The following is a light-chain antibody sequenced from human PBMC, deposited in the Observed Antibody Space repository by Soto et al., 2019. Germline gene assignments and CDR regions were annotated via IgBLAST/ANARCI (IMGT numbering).Light chain of an antibody. Sequence: QSVLTQPASVSGSPGQSIAISCSGTRSDVGGYDFVAWYQQHPGKAPKLIIYNVSNRPSGVSERFSGSKSGNTASLTISGLQAEDEADYYCNSYASGNTPVVFGGGTKVTVL. V-gene: IGLV2-14*01. CDR2: NVS. CDR3: NSYASGNTPVV. J-gene: IGLJ2*01. CDR1: RSDVGGYDF.